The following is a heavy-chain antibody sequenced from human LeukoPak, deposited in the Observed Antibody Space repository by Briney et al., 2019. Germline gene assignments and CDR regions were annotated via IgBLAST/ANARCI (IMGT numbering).Heavy chain of an antibody. CDR3: AKDMGMRTTVTTPYFDY. CDR1: GFTFSTYS. D-gene: IGHD4-17*01. Sequence: GGSLRLSCAASGFTFSTYSMTWVRQAPGKGLEWVSSISGSSSFIYYSDSLKGRFTISRDNAKNSLYLQMNSLRAEDTALYYCAKDMGMRTTVTTPYFDYWGQGTLSPSPQ. V-gene: IGHV3-21*04. CDR2: ISGSSSFI. J-gene: IGHJ4*02.